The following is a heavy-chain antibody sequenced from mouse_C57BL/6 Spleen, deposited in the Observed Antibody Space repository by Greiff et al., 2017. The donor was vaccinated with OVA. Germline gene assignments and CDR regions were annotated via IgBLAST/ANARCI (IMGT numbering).Heavy chain of an antibody. Sequence: QVQLQQSGPELVKPGASVKISCKASGYAFSSSWMNWVKQRPGKGLEWIGRIYPGDGDTNYNGKFKGKATLTADKSSSTAYMQLSSLTSEDSAVYFCAETAQATFYFDYWGQGTTLTVSS. CDR2: IYPGDGDT. J-gene: IGHJ2*01. CDR1: GYAFSSSW. CDR3: AETAQATFYFDY. D-gene: IGHD3-2*02. V-gene: IGHV1-82*01.